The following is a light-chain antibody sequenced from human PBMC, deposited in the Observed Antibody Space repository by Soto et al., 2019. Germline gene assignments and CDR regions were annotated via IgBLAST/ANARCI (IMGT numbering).Light chain of an antibody. CDR3: QQGTALMYT. V-gene: IGKV1D-12*01. CDR1: QDIRTY. J-gene: IGKJ2*01. CDR2: AAS. Sequence: DIQVTQSPSSLSASVGDRVTITCRASQDIRTYLAWYQQKPGKAPKLLIFAASTLQSGVPPRFIRSGSGTDFTLTISNLQPEDFATYYCQQGTALMYTFGQGTKLEIK.